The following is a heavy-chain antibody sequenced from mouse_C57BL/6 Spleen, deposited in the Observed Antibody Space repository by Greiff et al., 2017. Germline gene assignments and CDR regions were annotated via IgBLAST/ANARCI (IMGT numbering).Heavy chain of an antibody. CDR3: ARGAPPYYTFAY. D-gene: IGHD2-12*01. V-gene: IGHV1-53*01. CDR1: GYTFTSYW. Sequence: QVQLQQPGTELVKPGASVKLSCKASGYTFTSYWMHWVKQRPGQGLEWIGNINPSNGGTNYNEKFKGKATLTVDKSSSTAYMQLSSLTSEDSAVYYCARGAPPYYTFAYWGQGTLVTVSA. J-gene: IGHJ3*01. CDR2: INPSNGGT.